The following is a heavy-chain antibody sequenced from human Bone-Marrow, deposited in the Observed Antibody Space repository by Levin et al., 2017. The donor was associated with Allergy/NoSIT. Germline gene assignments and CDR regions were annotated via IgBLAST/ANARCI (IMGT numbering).Heavy chain of an antibody. Sequence: GGSLRLSCDASGFPFRHYGMHWVRQSPGKGLEWVASILYDGSNQYYADSVKGRFTISRDNSKNTVSLQMNSLSADDTAMYYCARDRSGTYFGFWGQGTLVTVAS. CDR1: GFPFRHYG. D-gene: IGHD3-10*01. CDR2: ILYDGSNQ. CDR3: ARDRSGTYFGF. V-gene: IGHV3-33*08. J-gene: IGHJ4*02.